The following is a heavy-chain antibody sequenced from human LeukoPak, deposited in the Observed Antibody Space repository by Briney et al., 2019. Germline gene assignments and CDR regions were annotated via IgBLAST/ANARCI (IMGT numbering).Heavy chain of an antibody. D-gene: IGHD5-18*01. V-gene: IGHV4-59*01. J-gene: IGHJ4*02. CDR1: GASIRSYF. Sequence: SETLSLTCTVSGASIRSYFWSWIRQPPGKGLEWIGHIYYSGNTNYNPSLKSRVTISIDTSKNQFSLRLSSVTAADTAVYYCAGGAAGYSYGWGQGTLVTVSS. CDR3: AGGAAGYSYG. CDR2: IYYSGNT.